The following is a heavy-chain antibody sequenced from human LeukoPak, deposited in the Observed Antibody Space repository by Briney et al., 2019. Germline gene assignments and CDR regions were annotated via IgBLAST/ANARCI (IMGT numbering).Heavy chain of an antibody. CDR2: ISGSGGST. CDR3: ARGRGDSGGDYLGY. V-gene: IGHV3-23*01. CDR1: GFTFSSYA. Sequence: GGSLRLSCAASGFTFSSYAMSWVRQAPGKGLEWVSAISGSGGSTYYADSVKGRFTISRDNSKNTLYLQMNSLRAEDTAVYYCARGRGDSGGDYLGYWGQGTMVTVSS. J-gene: IGHJ4*02. D-gene: IGHD3-22*01.